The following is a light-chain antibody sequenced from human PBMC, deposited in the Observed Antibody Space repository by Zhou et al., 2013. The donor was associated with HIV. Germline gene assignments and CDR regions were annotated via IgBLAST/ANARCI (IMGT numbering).Light chain of an antibody. J-gene: IGKJ2*03. CDR3: MQASQWPFS. Sequence: DIVMTQSPLSLPVTPGEPASISCRSGQSLLHSNGYNYLDWYLQKPGQSPQLLIYLGSNRASGVPDRFSGSGSGTDFTLKISRVEAEDVGVYYCMQASQWPFSFGQGTKLEIK. V-gene: IGKV2-28*01. CDR1: QSLLHSNGYNY. CDR2: LGS.